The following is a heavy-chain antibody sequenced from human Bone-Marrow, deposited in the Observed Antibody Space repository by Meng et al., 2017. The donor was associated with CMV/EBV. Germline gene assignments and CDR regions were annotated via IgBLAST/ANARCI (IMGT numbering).Heavy chain of an antibody. CDR3: AIGSQYQLLYD. D-gene: IGHD2-2*02. CDR2: ISGSGGST. Sequence: GGSLRLSCAASGFTFSSYAMSWVRQAPGKGLEWVSAISGSGGSTYYADSVKGRFTITRDNSKNTLYLQMNSLRAEDTAVYYCAIGSQYQLLYDWGQGTLVTVSS. J-gene: IGHJ4*02. CDR1: GFTFSSYA. V-gene: IGHV3-23*01.